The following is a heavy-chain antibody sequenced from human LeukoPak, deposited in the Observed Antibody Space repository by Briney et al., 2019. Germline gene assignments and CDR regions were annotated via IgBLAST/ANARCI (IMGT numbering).Heavy chain of an antibody. Sequence: PGGSLRLSCVASGFTFSSYWMSWVRQTPGKGLEWVAHLSQDGSERYYVDSVKGRFTISRENVKNSLYLQMNSLRAEDTAVYYCAKCGTGSNFDYWGQGMLVTVSS. V-gene: IGHV3-7*02. CDR1: GFTFSSYW. CDR2: LSQDGSER. D-gene: IGHD3-10*01. J-gene: IGHJ4*02. CDR3: AKCGTGSNFDY.